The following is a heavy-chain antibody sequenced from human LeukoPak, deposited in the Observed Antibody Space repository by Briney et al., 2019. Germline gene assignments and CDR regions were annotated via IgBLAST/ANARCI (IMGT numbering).Heavy chain of an antibody. J-gene: IGHJ4*02. CDR3: TRALGSPLDY. D-gene: IGHD1-26*01. CDR2: ITSDGSST. CDR1: GFTFSSSW. V-gene: IGHV3-74*01. Sequence: GGSLRLSCAASGFTFSSSWMHWVRQSPGKGLVWVSRITSDGSSTTYADSVKGRFTISRDNAKNTPYLQMNSLRVEDTAVYHCTRALGSPLDYWGQGTLVTVSS.